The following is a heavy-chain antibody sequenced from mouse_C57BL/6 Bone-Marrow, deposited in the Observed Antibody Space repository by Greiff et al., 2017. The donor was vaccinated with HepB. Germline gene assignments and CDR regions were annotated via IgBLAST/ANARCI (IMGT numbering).Heavy chain of an antibody. CDR1: GFTFSSYA. J-gene: IGHJ2*01. CDR2: ISSGGDYI. V-gene: IGHV5-9-1*02. Sequence: EVKVVESGEGLVKPGGSLKLSCAASGFTFSSYAMSWVRQTPEKRLEWVAYISSGGDYIYYADTVKGRFTISRDNARNTLYLQMSSLKSEDTAMYYCTRYYGSSPYYFDYWGQGTTLTVSS. CDR3: TRYYGSSPYYFDY. D-gene: IGHD1-1*01.